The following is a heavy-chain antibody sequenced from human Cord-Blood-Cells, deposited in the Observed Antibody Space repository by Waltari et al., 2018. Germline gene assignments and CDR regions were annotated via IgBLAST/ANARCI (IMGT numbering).Heavy chain of an antibody. CDR2: INHSGST. CDR3: ARGLHYYDSSGYYYFDY. D-gene: IGHD3-22*01. J-gene: IGHJ4*02. Sequence: QVQLQQWGAGLLKPSETLSLTCAVYGGSFSGYYWSWIRQPPGKGLEWIVEINHSGSTNYNPSLKSRVTISVDTSKNQFSLKLSSVTAADTAVYYCARGLHYYDSSGYYYFDYWGQGTLVTVSS. CDR1: GGSFSGYY. V-gene: IGHV4-34*01.